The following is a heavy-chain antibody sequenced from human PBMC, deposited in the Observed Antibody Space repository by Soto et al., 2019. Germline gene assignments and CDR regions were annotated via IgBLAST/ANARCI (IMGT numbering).Heavy chain of an antibody. Sequence: GGSLRLSCAASGFTFSSYAMSWVRQAPGKGLEWVSAISGSGGSTYYADSVKGRFTISRDNSKNTLYLQMNSLRAEETAVYYFAKANSCHQYYYGMGVWGQGTTVTVSS. V-gene: IGHV3-23*01. D-gene: IGHD1-26*01. CDR3: AKANSCHQYYYGMGV. J-gene: IGHJ6*02. CDR2: ISGSGGST. CDR1: GFTFSSYA.